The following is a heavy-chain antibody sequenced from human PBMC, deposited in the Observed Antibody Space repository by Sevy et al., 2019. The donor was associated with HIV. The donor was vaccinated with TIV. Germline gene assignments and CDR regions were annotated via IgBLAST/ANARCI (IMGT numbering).Heavy chain of an antibody. CDR1: GFTFSNHW. V-gene: IGHV3-7*01. CDR2: IKQGGSEK. Sequence: GGSLRLSCAASGFTFSNHWMNWVRQAPGKGLEWVANIKQGGSEKYYVDSVKGRFTPSRDNAKNSLSLQMNSLRAEDTGVYYCARGGPLVDTALIPWGMDVWGQGTTVTVSS. D-gene: IGHD5-18*01. CDR3: ARGGPLVDTALIPWGMDV. J-gene: IGHJ6*02.